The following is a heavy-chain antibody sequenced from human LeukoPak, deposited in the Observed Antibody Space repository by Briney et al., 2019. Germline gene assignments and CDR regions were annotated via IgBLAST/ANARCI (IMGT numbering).Heavy chain of an antibody. Sequence: GSLRLSCAASGFTFSSYWMSWVRQAPGKGLEWVANIKQDGSEKYYVDSVKGRFTISRDNAKNSLYLQMNSLRAEDTAVYYCARDQPSGWYYYYYYGMDVWGQGTTVTVSS. CDR1: GFTFSSYW. CDR3: ARDQPSGWYYYYYYGMDV. J-gene: IGHJ6*02. CDR2: IKQDGSEK. V-gene: IGHV3-7*01. D-gene: IGHD6-19*01.